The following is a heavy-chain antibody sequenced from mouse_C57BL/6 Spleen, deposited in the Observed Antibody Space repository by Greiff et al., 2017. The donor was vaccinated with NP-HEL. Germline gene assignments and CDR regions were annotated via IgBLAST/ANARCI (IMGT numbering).Heavy chain of an antibody. CDR3: ARKDYGSGFAY. CDR1: GYTFTSYW. V-gene: IGHV1-72*01. J-gene: IGHJ3*01. D-gene: IGHD1-1*01. CDR2: IDPPSGGT. Sequence: VQLQQPGAELVKPGASVKLSCKASGYTFTSYWMHWVKQRPGRGLEWIGRIDPPSGGTPYTETFKRKATLTVDKPSSTAYMQLSSLTSEDSAVYYCARKDYGSGFAYWGQGTLVTVSA.